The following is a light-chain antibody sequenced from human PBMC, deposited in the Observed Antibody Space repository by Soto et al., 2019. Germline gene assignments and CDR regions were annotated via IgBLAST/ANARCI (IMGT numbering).Light chain of an antibody. CDR1: SSNIGAGYD. CDR2: GNS. CDR3: QSYDSSLSGNVV. V-gene: IGLV1-40*01. J-gene: IGLJ2*01. Sequence: QSVLTHPPSVSGAPGQRVTISCTGSSSNIGAGYDVHWYQQLPGTAPKLLISGNSNRPSGVPDRFSGSKSGTSASLAITGLQAEDEADYYCQSYDSSLSGNVVFGGGTKLTVL.